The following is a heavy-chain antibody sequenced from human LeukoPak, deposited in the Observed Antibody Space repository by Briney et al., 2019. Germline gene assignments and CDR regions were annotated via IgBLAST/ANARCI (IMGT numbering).Heavy chain of an antibody. Sequence: GGSLRLSCAASGFTFSSHGMNWVRQAPGEGLEWVSSISGGGDTTYYADSVKGRFTISRDNSKNTLYLQMNSLRAEDTAVYYCAKDLTYYDFWSGFGAFDIWGQGTMVTVSS. J-gene: IGHJ3*02. CDR1: GFTFSSHG. CDR3: AKDLTYYDFWSGFGAFDI. V-gene: IGHV3-23*01. D-gene: IGHD3-3*01. CDR2: ISGGGDTT.